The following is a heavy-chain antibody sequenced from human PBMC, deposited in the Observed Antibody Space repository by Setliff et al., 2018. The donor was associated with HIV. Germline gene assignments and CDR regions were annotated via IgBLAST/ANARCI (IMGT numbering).Heavy chain of an antibody. CDR1: GGTFSSYA. V-gene: IGHV1-69*13. CDR3: ARSLREYSYGSPDY. J-gene: IGHJ4*02. D-gene: IGHD5-18*01. CDR2: IIPIFGTA. Sequence: SVKVSCKASGGTFSSYAISWVRQAPGQGLEWMGGIIPIFGTANYAQKFQGRVTITADESTSTAYMELSSLRSEDTATYYCARSLREYSYGSPDYWGQGTLVTVS.